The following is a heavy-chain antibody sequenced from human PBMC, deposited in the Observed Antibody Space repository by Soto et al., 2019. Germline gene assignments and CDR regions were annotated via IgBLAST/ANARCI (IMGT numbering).Heavy chain of an antibody. J-gene: IGHJ4*02. CDR2: IYYSGST. V-gene: IGHV4-59*12. Sequence: SETLSLTCTVSGGSISSYYWGWIRQPPGKGLEWIGYIYYSGSTYYNPSLKSRVTISVDTSKNQFSLKLSSVTAADTAVYYCARDLRSSGGNSEALDYWGQGTLVTVSS. CDR3: ARDLRSSGGNSEALDY. D-gene: IGHD2-15*01. CDR1: GGSISSYY.